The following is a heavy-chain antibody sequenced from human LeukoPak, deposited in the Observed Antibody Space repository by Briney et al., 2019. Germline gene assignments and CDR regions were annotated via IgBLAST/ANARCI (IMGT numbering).Heavy chain of an antibody. D-gene: IGHD3-10*01. J-gene: IGHJ5*02. CDR2: IHYTGST. Sequence: SETLSLTCTVSGGSISSYYWSWIRQSPGKGLECIGYIHYTGSTNYNPSLTSRVTISVETSKSQFSLKLKSVTAADTAVYYCARGGYYGSGNDFRFDPWGQGTLVTVSS. CDR3: ARGGYYGSGNDFRFDP. V-gene: IGHV4-59*01. CDR1: GGSISSYY.